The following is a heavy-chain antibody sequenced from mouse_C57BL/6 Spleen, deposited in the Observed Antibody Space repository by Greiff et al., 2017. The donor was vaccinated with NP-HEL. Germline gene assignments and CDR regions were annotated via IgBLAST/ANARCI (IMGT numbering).Heavy chain of an antibody. D-gene: IGHD2-1*01. V-gene: IGHV1-55*01. Sequence: QVQLQQPGAELVKPGASVKMSCKASGYTFTSYWITWVKQRPGQGLEWIGDIYPGSGSTNYNEKFKSKATLTVDTSSSTAYMQLSSLTSEDSAVYYCARGGGYGNYDDYWGQGTTLTVSS. CDR1: GYTFTSYW. CDR3: ARGGGYGNYDDY. J-gene: IGHJ2*01. CDR2: IYPGSGST.